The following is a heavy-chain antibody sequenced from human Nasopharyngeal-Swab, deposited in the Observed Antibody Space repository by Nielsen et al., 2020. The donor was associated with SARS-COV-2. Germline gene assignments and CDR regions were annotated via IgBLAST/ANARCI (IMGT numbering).Heavy chain of an antibody. Sequence: GESLKISCAASGFTFSSYWMSWVRQAPGKGLEWVANIKQDGSEKYYVDSVKGRFTISRDNAKNSLYLQMNSLSAEDTAVYYCASLSSSSWYFDYWGQGTLVTVSS. D-gene: IGHD6-13*01. CDR3: ASLSSSSWYFDY. CDR1: GFTFSSYW. CDR2: IKQDGSEK. V-gene: IGHV3-7*01. J-gene: IGHJ4*02.